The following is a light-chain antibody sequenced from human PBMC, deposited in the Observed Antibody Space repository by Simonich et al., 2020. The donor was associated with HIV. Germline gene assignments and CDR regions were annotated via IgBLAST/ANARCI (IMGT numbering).Light chain of an antibody. CDR2: DAS. V-gene: IGKV3D-15*01. CDR1: QSVSSSY. Sequence: EIVMTQSPATVSVSPGERATLSCRASQSVSSSYLAWYQQKPGLAPRLLIYDASSRATGIPDRFSGSGSGTDFTLTISSLQSEDFAVYYCQQYNNWPYTFGQGTKLEIK. J-gene: IGKJ2*01. CDR3: QQYNNWPYT.